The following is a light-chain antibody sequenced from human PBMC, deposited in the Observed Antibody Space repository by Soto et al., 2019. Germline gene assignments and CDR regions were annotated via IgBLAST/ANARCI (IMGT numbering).Light chain of an antibody. CDR2: DVS. Sequence: DIQVTQFPCSLSASVVDIVTITCQASQDINSYLNWYQQTPGKAPKLLIYDVSSLQTGVPSRFSGSGSGTDFGFTISSLQPEAIATYYCQQYDSFPLTFGGGSKMDIK. V-gene: IGKV1-33*01. J-gene: IGKJ4*01. CDR1: QDINSY. CDR3: QQYDSFPLT.